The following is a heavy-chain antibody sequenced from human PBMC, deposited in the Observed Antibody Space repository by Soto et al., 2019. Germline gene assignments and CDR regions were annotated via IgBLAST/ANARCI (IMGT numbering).Heavy chain of an antibody. Sequence: TSVTLSLTCTVCGGCMRSGVYYWCWIRQPPGKGLEWIGCIYYSGSTYYNPSLKSRVTISVDTSKNQFPRKLTSVTAADTAVYYCARHIAARPGYNYYYMDVWGKGTTVTVSS. V-gene: IGHV4-30-4*01. J-gene: IGHJ6*03. CDR2: IYYSGST. CDR3: ARHIAARPGYNYYYMDV. D-gene: IGHD6-6*01. CDR1: GGCMRSGVYY.